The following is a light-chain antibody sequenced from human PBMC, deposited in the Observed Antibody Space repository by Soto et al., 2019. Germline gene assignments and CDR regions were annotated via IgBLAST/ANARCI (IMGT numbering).Light chain of an antibody. V-gene: IGLV1-40*01. CDR2: GNS. Sequence: QSVLTQPPSVSGAPEHRVTISCSGSSSNIGAGYDVHWYQQLPGTAPKLLIYGNSNRPSGVPDRLSGSKSGTSASLAITGLHAEDEADYYCQSYDSSLSGWVFGGGTKLTVL. CDR3: QSYDSSLSGWV. CDR1: SSNIGAGYD. J-gene: IGLJ3*02.